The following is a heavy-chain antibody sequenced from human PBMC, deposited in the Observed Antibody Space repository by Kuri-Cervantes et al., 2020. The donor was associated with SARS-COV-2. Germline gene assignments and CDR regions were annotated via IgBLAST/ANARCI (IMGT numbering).Heavy chain of an antibody. CDR1: GFTFSTYS. Sequence: GESLKISCAASGFTFSTYSMHWVRQAPGKGLEWVSSISSSSSYIYYADSVKGRFTISRDNAKNSLYLQMNSLRAEDTAVYYCARDGTVGYWDQGTLVTVSS. CDR3: ARDGTVGY. D-gene: IGHD4-23*01. CDR2: ISSSSSYI. J-gene: IGHJ4*02. V-gene: IGHV3-21*01.